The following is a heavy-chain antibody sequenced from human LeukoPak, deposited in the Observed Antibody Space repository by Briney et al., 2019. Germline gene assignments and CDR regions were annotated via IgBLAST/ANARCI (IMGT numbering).Heavy chain of an antibody. CDR2: IYYSGNT. CDR1: GDSISNYY. Sequence: SETLSLTCTVSGDSISNYYWSWIRQPPGKGLEWIGYIYYSGNTNYNPSLKSRVAISVDTSKNQFSLKLSSLTAADTAVYYCAREACGGYCRFDYWGQGTLVTVSS. J-gene: IGHJ4*02. CDR3: AREACGGYCRFDY. V-gene: IGHV4-59*01. D-gene: IGHD2-21*02.